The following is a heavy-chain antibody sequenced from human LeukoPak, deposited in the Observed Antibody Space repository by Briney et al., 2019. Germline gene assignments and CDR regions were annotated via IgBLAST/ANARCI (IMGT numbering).Heavy chain of an antibody. CDR3: ARVGAFSVINY. CDR1: GFTFSTYD. Sequence: PGGSLRLSCAVSGFTFSTYDMNWVRQAPGKGLEWVPCISSSSSNIHYADSVKVRFTISRDNAENSLFLQMNSLRAEDTAVYYCARVGAFSVINYWGQGTLVTVSS. CDR2: ISSSSSNI. J-gene: IGHJ4*02. D-gene: IGHD3-10*01. V-gene: IGHV3-21*06.